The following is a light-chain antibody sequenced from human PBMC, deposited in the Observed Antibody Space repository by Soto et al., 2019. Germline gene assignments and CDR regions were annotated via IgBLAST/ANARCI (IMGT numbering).Light chain of an antibody. CDR3: GSWDSSLSAYV. J-gene: IGLJ1*01. CDR1: NTDVENYNF. Sequence: QSVLTQPASVSGSPGQSITIACTGINTDVENYNFVSWYQQHPGKAPKLMIYEDYKRPSGIPDRFSGSKSGTSATLGITGFQTGDEADYYCGSWDSSLSAYVFGTGTKLTVL. V-gene: IGLV1-51*02. CDR2: EDY.